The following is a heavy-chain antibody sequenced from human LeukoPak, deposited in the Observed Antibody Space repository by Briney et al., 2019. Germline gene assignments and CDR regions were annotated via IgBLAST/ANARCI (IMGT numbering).Heavy chain of an antibody. CDR3: ARGGSPFY. CDR2: ISGDGRTT. D-gene: IGHD3-10*01. Sequence: GGSLRLSCGASGFSFSTSWLHWVRHVPGKGLEWVARISGDGRTTTYADSVEGRFLISRDNAKNTVYLQMNSLTAEDTAMYPCARGGSPFYWGQGSLVTVSS. V-gene: IGHV3-74*01. J-gene: IGHJ4*02. CDR1: GFSFSTSW.